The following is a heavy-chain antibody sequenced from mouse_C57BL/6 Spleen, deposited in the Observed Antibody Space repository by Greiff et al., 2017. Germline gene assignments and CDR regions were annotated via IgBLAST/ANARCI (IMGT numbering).Heavy chain of an antibody. D-gene: IGHD1-1*01. CDR3: ARGGYGSLDWYFDV. V-gene: IGHV1-53*01. CDR1: GYTFTSYW. J-gene: IGHJ1*03. CDR2: INPSNGGN. Sequence: QVQLQQPGPELVKPGASVKLSCKASGYTFTSYWMHWVKQRPGQGLEWIGNINPSNGGNTYNEKFKSKATLNVDKSSSTAYMQLSSLTSEDSAVYECARGGYGSLDWYFDVWGTGSTVTVSS.